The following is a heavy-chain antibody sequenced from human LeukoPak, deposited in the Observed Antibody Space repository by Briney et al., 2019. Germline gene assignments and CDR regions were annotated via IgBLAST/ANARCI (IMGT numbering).Heavy chain of an antibody. V-gene: IGHV3-30*18. CDR2: ISYDGSNK. Sequence: GGSLRLSCAASGFAFSNYGMRWVRQAPGKGLEWVTVISYDGSNKYYVDSVKGRFTISRDNSKNTLYLQMNSLRAEDTAVYYCAKYSSSSNYYFGMDVWGQGTTVTVSS. CDR3: AKYSSSSNYYFGMDV. D-gene: IGHD6-6*01. CDR1: GFAFSNYG. J-gene: IGHJ6*02.